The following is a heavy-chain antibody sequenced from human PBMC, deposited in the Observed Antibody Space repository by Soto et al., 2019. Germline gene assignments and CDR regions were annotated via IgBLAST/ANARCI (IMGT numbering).Heavy chain of an antibody. Sequence: SETLSLTCTVSGGSISSGGYYWSWIRQHPGKGLEWIGCIYYSGSTYYNPSLKSRVTISVDTSKNQFSLKLSSVTAADTAVYYCARTTAAIHLNYWSQGTLVTVSS. J-gene: IGHJ4*02. V-gene: IGHV4-31*03. CDR3: ARTTAAIHLNY. CDR1: GGSISSGGYY. CDR2: IYYSGST. D-gene: IGHD2-21*02.